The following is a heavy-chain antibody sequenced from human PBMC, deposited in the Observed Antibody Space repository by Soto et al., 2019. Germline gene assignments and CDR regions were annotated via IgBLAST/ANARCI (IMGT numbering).Heavy chain of an antibody. V-gene: IGHV3-21*01. CDR2: ISASSTYI. CDR1: GFIFSSYT. CDR3: ARGWLRAPWMY. D-gene: IGHD5-12*01. Sequence: EVQLVESGGGLVKPGGSLRLSCAASGFIFSSYTMNWVRQAPGKGLEWISAISASSTYIYYADSLKGRFTISRVNAYNSPYPPLNSLRSEVTTVYYCARGWLRAPWMYWGQGTVVTVSS. J-gene: IGHJ4*02.